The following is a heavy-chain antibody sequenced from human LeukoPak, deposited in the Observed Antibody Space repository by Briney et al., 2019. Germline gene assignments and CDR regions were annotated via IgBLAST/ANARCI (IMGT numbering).Heavy chain of an antibody. Sequence: SETLSLTCTVSGASISSDYWSWIRQSAGKGLEWIGRMYTSGSTQYNPSLKSRVTISVDKSKNQLSLKSSSVTAADTAVYYCARDYYGSGSYKSYFDNWGQGTQVTVSS. CDR3: ARDYYGSGSYKSYFDN. CDR2: MYTSGST. CDR1: GASISSDY. J-gene: IGHJ4*02. V-gene: IGHV4-4*07. D-gene: IGHD3-10*01.